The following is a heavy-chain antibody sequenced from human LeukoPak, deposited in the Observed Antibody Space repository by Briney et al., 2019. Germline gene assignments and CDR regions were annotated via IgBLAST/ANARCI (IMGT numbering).Heavy chain of an antibody. V-gene: IGHV1-46*01. CDR1: GYIFSMSW. CDR3: ARDFARRGIVAARLLPLIHYRDFHMDV. J-gene: IGHJ6*03. D-gene: IGHD6-6*01. Sequence: ASVKVSCKTSGYIFSMSWMRWVRQAPGQGLEWMGIIDPSRGSTNYAQKFQGRVTMTGDVSTDTVHMELSGLAPEDTGIYFCARDFARRGIVAARLLPLIHYRDFHMDVWGTGTSVTVSS. CDR2: IDPSRGST.